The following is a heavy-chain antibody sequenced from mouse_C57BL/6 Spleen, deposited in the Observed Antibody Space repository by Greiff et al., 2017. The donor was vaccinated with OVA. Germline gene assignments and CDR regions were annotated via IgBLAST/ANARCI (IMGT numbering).Heavy chain of an antibody. J-gene: IGHJ2*01. CDR1: GYTFTSYW. V-gene: IGHV1-59*01. CDR2: IDPSDSYT. Sequence: VQLQQPGAELVRPGTSVKLSCKASGYTFTSYWMHWVKQRPGQGLEWIGVIDPSDSYTNYNQKFKGKATLTVDTSSSTAYMQLSSLTSEDSAVDYCARRDYYGSTFDYWGQGTTLTVSS. CDR3: ARRDYYGSTFDY. D-gene: IGHD1-1*01.